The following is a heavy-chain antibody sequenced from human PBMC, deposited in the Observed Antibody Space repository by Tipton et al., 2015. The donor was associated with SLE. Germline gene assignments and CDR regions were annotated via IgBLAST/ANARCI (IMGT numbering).Heavy chain of an antibody. J-gene: IGHJ3*02. CDR1: GFTFSRYA. V-gene: IGHV3-74*01. D-gene: IGHD6-19*01. CDR2: INTDGSTT. CDR3: AKGGLYSSGLSGAFDI. Sequence: SLRLSCAGSGFTFSRYAMHWVRQAPGKGLVWVSRINTDGSTTTYADSVKGRFTISRDNSKNSLYLQMNSLRAEDTALYYCAKGGLYSSGLSGAFDIWGQGTMVTVSS.